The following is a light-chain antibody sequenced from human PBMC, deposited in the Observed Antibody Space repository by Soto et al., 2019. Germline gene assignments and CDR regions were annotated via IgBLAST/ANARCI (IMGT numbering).Light chain of an antibody. CDR2: GAS. V-gene: IGKV3-20*01. J-gene: IGKJ5*01. Sequence: EIVLTQLPGTLSLSPGERATLSCRASQSVSSSYLAWYQQKPGQAPRLLIYGASSRATGIPDRFSGSGSGTDFTLTISRLEPEDFAVYYCQQYGSSPPITFGQGTRLEIK. CDR3: QQYGSSPPIT. CDR1: QSVSSSY.